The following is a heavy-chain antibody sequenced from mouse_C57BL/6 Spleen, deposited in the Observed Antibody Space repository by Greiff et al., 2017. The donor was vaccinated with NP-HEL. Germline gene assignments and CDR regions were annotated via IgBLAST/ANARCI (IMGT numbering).Heavy chain of an antibody. Sequence: EVQLVESGGGLVKPGGSLKLSCAASGFTFSSYTMSWVSQTPEKGLEWVATIGGGGGNTYYPDSVKGRFTLSRDNAKNTRYPQMSSLRSEDTALYYCARQGGGSSYRYWYFDVWGTGPTVTVSS. CDR1: GFTFSSYT. J-gene: IGHJ1*03. V-gene: IGHV5-9*01. CDR2: IGGGGGNT. D-gene: IGHD1-1*01. CDR3: ARQGGGSSYRYWYFDV.